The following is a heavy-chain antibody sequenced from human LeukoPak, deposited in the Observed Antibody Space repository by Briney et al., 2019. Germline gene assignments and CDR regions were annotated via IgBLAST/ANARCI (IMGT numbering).Heavy chain of an antibody. D-gene: IGHD3-16*02. V-gene: IGHV1-18*01. J-gene: IGHJ4*02. CDR1: GYTFTSYG. Sequence: ASVKVSCKASGYTFTSYGISWVRQAPGQGLEWMGWISAYNGNTNHAQKLQGRVTMTTDTSTSTAYMELRSLRSDDTAVYYCARDGGYDYVWGSYRYEDYWGQGTLLTVSS. CDR3: ARDGGYDYVWGSYRYEDY. CDR2: ISAYNGNT.